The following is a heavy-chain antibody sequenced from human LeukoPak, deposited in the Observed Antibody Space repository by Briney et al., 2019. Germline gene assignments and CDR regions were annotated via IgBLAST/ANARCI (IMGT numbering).Heavy chain of an antibody. CDR2: ISGGGDST. J-gene: IGHJ4*02. Sequence: GGSLRLSCAASGFTFSSYAMSWVRQAPGKGLEWVSGISGGGDSTYYADSVKGRFTISRDNSKNTFYLQMNSLRADDTAVYYCAISGGYWAWAHWGQGTLVTVSS. D-gene: IGHD1-26*01. CDR3: AISGGYWAWAH. CDR1: GFTFSSYA. V-gene: IGHV3-23*01.